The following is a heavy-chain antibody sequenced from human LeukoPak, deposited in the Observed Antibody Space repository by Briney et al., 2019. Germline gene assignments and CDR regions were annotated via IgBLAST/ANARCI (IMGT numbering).Heavy chain of an antibody. CDR1: GFTLSSYW. V-gene: IGHV3-74*01. CDR2: INNDGVST. J-gene: IGHJ4*02. CDR3: ARDLDRDGSTHFDY. Sequence: GGSLRLSCATSGFTLSSYWMHWVRQVPGKGLEWLSRINNDGVSTSYADSVKGRFTISRDNAKNTLYLQMDNLRAEDTAVYYCARDLDRDGSTHFDYWGQGTLDTVSS. D-gene: IGHD1-1*01.